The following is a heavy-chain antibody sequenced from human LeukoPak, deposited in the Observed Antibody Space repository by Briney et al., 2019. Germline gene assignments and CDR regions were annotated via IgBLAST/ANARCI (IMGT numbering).Heavy chain of an antibody. CDR2: ISAYNGNT. Sequence: ASVKVSCKASGYTFTSYGISWVRQASGQGLEWMGWISAYNGNTNYAQKLRGRVTMTTDTSTSTAYMEVSSLRSEDTAVYYCARDQKVGATPYFGMDVWGQGTTVTVSS. V-gene: IGHV1-18*01. CDR1: GYTFTSYG. CDR3: ARDQKVGATPYFGMDV. D-gene: IGHD1-26*01. J-gene: IGHJ6*02.